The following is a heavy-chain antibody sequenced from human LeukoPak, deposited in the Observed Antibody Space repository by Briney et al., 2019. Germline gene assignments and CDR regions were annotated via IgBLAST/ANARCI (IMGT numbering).Heavy chain of an antibody. D-gene: IGHD3-3*01. CDR1: GYTFTGYY. V-gene: IGHV1-2*02. CDR2: INPNSGGT. Sequence: ASVKVSCKASGYTFTGYYMHWVRQAPGQGLEWMGWINPNSGGTNYAQKFQGRVTMTRDTSISTAYMELSRLRSDDTAVYYCARALSYYDFWSGYYPDYFDYWGQGTLVTVSS. CDR3: ARALSYYDFWSGYYPDYFDY. J-gene: IGHJ4*02.